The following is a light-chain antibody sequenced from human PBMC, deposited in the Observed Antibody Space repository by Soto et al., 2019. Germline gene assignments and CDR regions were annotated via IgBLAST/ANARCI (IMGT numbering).Light chain of an antibody. J-gene: IGKJ3*01. CDR1: QYISNY. V-gene: IGKV1-33*01. CDR2: ESS. Sequence: DIQMTQSPPSLSASVGVRVTITCRASQYISNYLNWYQQKPGKAPKVLIYESSNLEAGVPSRFSGSGSGTEFTFTISSLQPEDIATYYCQQYDNLPLTFGPGTKVDIK. CDR3: QQYDNLPLT.